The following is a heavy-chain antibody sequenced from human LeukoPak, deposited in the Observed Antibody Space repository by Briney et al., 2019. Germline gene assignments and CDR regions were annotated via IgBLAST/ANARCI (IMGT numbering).Heavy chain of an antibody. CDR3: AKADCSSTSCYTMDY. D-gene: IGHD2-2*02. CDR2: ISWNSGSI. CDR1: GFTFDDYA. V-gene: IGHV3-9*03. J-gene: IGHJ4*02. Sequence: GGSLRLSCAASGFTFDDYAMHWVRQAPGKGLEWVSGISWNSGSIGYADSVKGRFTISRDNAKNSLYLQTNSLRAEDMALYYCAKADCSSTSCYTMDYWGQGTLVTVSS.